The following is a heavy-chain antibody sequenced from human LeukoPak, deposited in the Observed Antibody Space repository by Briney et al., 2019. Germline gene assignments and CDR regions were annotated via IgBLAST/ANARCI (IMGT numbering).Heavy chain of an antibody. V-gene: IGHV4-4*07. CDR1: GGSLSSYS. J-gene: IGHJ4*02. Sequence: SETLSPTCTVSGGSLSSYSWSWIRQPAGKGLEWIGRIYTSGSTSYNPSLTSRVSMSLDTSNKQISLKLSSVTAADTAVYYCARETLTFPDFWGQGTLVTVSS. CDR3: ARETLTFPDF. CDR2: IYTSGST. D-gene: IGHD3-9*01.